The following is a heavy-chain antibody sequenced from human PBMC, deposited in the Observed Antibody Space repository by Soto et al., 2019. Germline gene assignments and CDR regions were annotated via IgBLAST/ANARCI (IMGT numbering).Heavy chain of an antibody. J-gene: IGHJ4*02. V-gene: IGHV3-48*01. Sequence: GGSLRLSCAASGFTLSRSSLNWVRLAPGKGLEWVSYISSSSSTIYYADSVKGRFTISRDNAKNSLFLQMNSLRAEDTAVYYCARDPGGCSGGSCYSWYFDYWGQGT. D-gene: IGHD2-15*01. CDR3: ARDPGGCSGGSCYSWYFDY. CDR1: GFTLSRSS. CDR2: ISSSSSTI.